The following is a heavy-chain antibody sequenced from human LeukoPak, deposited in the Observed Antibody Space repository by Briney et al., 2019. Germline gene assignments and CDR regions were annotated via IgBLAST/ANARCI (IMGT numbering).Heavy chain of an antibody. V-gene: IGHV4-38-2*01. CDR1: GYSIRSGYY. CDR2: IYHSGST. J-gene: IGHJ3*02. D-gene: IGHD2-2*02. Sequence: PSETLSLTCAVSGYSIRSGYYWGWIQQPPGKGLEWIGSIYHSGSTYYNPSLKSRVTISVDTSKNQFSLKLSSVTAADTAVYYCARLGNLGYCSSTSCYTIDIWGQGTMVTVSS. CDR3: ARLGNLGYCSSTSCYTIDI.